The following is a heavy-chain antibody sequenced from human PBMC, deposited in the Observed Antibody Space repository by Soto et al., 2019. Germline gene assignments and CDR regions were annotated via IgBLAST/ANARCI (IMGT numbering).Heavy chain of an antibody. V-gene: IGHV4-30-2*01. CDR1: GGSISSGGYS. CDR2: IYHSGST. Sequence: QLQLQESGSGLVKPSQTLSLTCAVSGGSISSGGYSRSWIRQPPGKGLEWIGYIYHSGSTYYNPSLKSRVTISVDRSKNQFSLKLSSVTAADTAVYYCASRQIGSSGYWSQVYWGQGTLVTVSS. D-gene: IGHD3-22*01. J-gene: IGHJ4*02. CDR3: ASRQIGSSGYWSQVY.